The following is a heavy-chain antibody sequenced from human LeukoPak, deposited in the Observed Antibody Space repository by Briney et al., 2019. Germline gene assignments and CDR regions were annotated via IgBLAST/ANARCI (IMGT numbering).Heavy chain of an antibody. J-gene: IGHJ3*02. D-gene: IGHD3-10*01. V-gene: IGHV3-9*01. CDR2: ISWNSGSI. CDR3: VRSRSTWFGEVLAAFDI. Sequence: GGSLRLSCAASGFTFDDYAMHWVRQAPGKGLEWVSGISWNSGSIGYADSVKGRFTISRDNAKNSLYLQMNSLRAEDTAVYYCVRSRSTWFGEVLAAFDIWGQGTMVTVSS. CDR1: GFTFDDYA.